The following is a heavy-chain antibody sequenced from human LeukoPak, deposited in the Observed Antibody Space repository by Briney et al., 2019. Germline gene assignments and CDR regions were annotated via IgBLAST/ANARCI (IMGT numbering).Heavy chain of an antibody. CDR2: INSDGSST. Sequence: GGSLRLSCAASGFTFSTYWMHWVRQAPGKGLVWVSHINSDGSSTNYADSVKGRFTISRDNAESTLYLHMNSLRVEDTAVYYCTRGNHGMDVWGQGTTVTVSS. CDR1: GFTFSTYW. CDR3: TRGNHGMDV. J-gene: IGHJ6*02. V-gene: IGHV3-74*01.